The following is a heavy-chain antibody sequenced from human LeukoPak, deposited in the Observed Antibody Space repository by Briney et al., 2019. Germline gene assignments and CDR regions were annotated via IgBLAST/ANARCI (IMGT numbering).Heavy chain of an antibody. V-gene: IGHV3-11*04. CDR1: GFTFSDYY. Sequence: GGSLRLSCAASGFTFSDYYMSWIRQAPGKGLEWVSYISSSGSTVYYADSVKGRFTISRDNAKNSLYLQMNSLRAEDTAVYYCARVKYSGSYPHDYWGQGTLVTVSS. CDR3: ARVKYSGSYPHDY. D-gene: IGHD1-26*01. J-gene: IGHJ4*02. CDR2: ISSSGSTV.